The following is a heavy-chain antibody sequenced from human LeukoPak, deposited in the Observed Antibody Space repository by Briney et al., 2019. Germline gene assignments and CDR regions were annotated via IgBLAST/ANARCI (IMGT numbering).Heavy chain of an antibody. Sequence: ASVNVSFTASVYTFTSYDINWVRQATGQGLEWMGWMNPNSGNTGYAQKFQGRVTMTRDTSISTAYMELSSLRSDDTAIYYCVCGGAFDIWGQGTMVTVSS. CDR2: MNPNSGNT. CDR1: VYTFTSYD. V-gene: IGHV1-8*01. J-gene: IGHJ3*02. CDR3: VCGGAFDI.